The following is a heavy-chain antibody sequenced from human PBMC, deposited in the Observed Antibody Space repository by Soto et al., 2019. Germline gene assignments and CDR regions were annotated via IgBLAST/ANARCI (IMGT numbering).Heavy chain of an antibody. CDR3: ARGGVTPYYYGMDV. V-gene: IGHV4-30-2*01. D-gene: IGHD2-21*02. CDR1: GCSISSGGYS. CDR2: IYHSGST. Sequence: PSEALSLSCAVSGCSISSGGYSWSWIRQPPGKGLEWIGYIYHSGSTYYNPSLKSRVTISVDRSKNQFSLKLSSVTAADTAVYYCARGGVTPYYYGMDVWGQGTTVTVSS. J-gene: IGHJ6*02.